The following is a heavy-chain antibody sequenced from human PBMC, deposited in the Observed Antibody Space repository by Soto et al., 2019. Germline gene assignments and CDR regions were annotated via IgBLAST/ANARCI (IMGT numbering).Heavy chain of an antibody. CDR3: VKDSIVGATYFDY. V-gene: IGHV3-30*18. D-gene: IGHD1-26*01. J-gene: IGHJ4*02. Sequence: PGGSLRLSCAASGFTFSSYGMHWVRQAPGKGLEWVAVISYDGSNKYYADSVKGRFTISRDNSKNTLYLQMNSLRAEDTAVYYCVKDSIVGATYFDYWGQGTLVTVSS. CDR2: ISYDGSNK. CDR1: GFTFSSYG.